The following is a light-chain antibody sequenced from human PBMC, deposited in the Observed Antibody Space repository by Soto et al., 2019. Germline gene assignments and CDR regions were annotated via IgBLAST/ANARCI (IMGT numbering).Light chain of an antibody. CDR1: QNIVNY. V-gene: IGKV1-39*01. J-gene: IGKJ1*01. Sequence: DIQMTQSPSSLSGSVGDRVTISCRASQNIVNYLHWYQRKPGTAPRLLISRASTVRSGVPPRFSGSGSGREFTLTISSLRPEDIGTYFCQQTYCIPWTFGPGTRVEI. CDR2: RAS. CDR3: QQTYCIPWT.